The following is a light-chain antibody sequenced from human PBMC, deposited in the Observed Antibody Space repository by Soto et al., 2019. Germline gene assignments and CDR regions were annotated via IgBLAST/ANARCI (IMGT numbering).Light chain of an antibody. CDR2: GAS. V-gene: IGKV3-15*01. Sequence: MTQSPSTLSASVGDRVTLSCRASETVRTNLAWFQQKPGQTPRLLIFGASTRATGIPTRFTGSGSETEFTLTIDSLQSEDLAVYFCQQYYNWPAYTFGQGTKLEI. J-gene: IGKJ2*01. CDR1: ETVRTN. CDR3: QQYYNWPAYT.